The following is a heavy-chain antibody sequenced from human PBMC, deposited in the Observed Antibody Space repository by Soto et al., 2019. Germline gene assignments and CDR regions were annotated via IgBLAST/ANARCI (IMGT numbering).Heavy chain of an antibody. J-gene: IGHJ6*02. CDR3: ASEYCGGDCYSAARYGMDV. Sequence: QVQLVQSGAEVKKPGASVKGSCKASGYTFTSYAMHWVRQAPGQRLEWMGWINAGNGNTKYSQKFQGRVTITRDTSASTAYMELSSLRSEDTAVYYCASEYCGGDCYSAARYGMDVWGQGTTVTVSS. V-gene: IGHV1-3*01. CDR2: INAGNGNT. D-gene: IGHD2-21*02. CDR1: GYTFTSYA.